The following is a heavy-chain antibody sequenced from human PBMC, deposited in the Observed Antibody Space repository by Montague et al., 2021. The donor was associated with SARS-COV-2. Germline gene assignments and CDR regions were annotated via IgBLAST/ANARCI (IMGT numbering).Heavy chain of an antibody. CDR2: INHSGST. CDR1: GGSFSDYN. CDR3: ARKGSGRSDLAY. D-gene: IGHD1-26*01. Sequence: SETLSLTCAVYGGSFSDYNWSWIRQPPGKGLEWIGKINHSGSTNYNPSLKSRVTISVDTSKNQFSLRLTSVTAADTAIYYCARKGSGRSDLAYWGQGTLVTVSS. J-gene: IGHJ4*02. V-gene: IGHV4-34*01.